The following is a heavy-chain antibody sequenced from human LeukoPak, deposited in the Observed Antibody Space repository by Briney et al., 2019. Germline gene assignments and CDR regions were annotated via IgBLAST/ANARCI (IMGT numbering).Heavy chain of an antibody. D-gene: IGHD3-22*01. CDR2: ISSSSSYI. Sequence: GSLRLSCAASGFTFSSYSMNWVRQAPGKGLEWVSSISSSSSYIYYADSVKGRFTISRDNAKNSLYLQMNSLRAEDTAVYYCARDGTYYDSSGYEYWGQGTLVTVSS. CDR1: GFTFSSYS. CDR3: ARDGTYYDSSGYEY. V-gene: IGHV3-21*04. J-gene: IGHJ4*02.